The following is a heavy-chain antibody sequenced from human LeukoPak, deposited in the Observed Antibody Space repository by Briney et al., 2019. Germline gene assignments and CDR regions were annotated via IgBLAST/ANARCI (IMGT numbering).Heavy chain of an antibody. CDR1: WFTFRCQY. Sequence: GSPKIPCSTSWFTFRCQYINLVRQAPGKGLEWVSSISGSSSYISYADSVKGRFTISRDNAKNSLYLQMNILRAEDTAVYYCARVRSPRYFDYWGQGTLVTVSS. CDR3: ARVRSPRYFDY. J-gene: IGHJ4*02. V-gene: IGHV3-21*01. CDR2: ISGSSSYI.